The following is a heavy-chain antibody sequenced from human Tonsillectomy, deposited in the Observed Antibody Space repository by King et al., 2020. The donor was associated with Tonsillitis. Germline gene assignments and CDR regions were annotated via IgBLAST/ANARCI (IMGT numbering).Heavy chain of an antibody. CDR2: ISYDGSNK. Sequence: VQLVQSGGGVVQPGRSLRLSCAASGFTFSSYAMHWVRQAPGKGLEWVAVISYDGSNKYYADSVKGQFTISRDNSKNTLYLQMNSLRAEDTAVYYCARDXGGLITYYFDFXGQGTLVTLSS. V-gene: IGHV3-30*01. CDR1: GFTFSSYA. CDR3: ARDXGGLITYYFDF. J-gene: IGHJ4*02. D-gene: IGHD5-12*01.